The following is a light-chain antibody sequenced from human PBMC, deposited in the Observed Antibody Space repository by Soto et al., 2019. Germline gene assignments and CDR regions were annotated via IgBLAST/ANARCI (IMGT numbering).Light chain of an antibody. J-gene: IGLJ2*01. CDR3: CSNAGTHVA. V-gene: IGLV2-11*01. Sequence: QSALTQPRSVSGSPGQSVTISCTGTSSDVGGSNYVSWYQQHPGKAPKLMIYDVSKRPSGVPDRFSASTSGNTASLTISGLQAEDAADYYCCSNAGTHVAFGGGTKLTVL. CDR2: DVS. CDR1: SSDVGGSNY.